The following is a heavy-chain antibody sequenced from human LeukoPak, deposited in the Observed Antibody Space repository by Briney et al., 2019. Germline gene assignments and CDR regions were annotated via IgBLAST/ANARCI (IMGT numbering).Heavy chain of an antibody. CDR2: INPNNGGT. V-gene: IGHV1-2*02. CDR3: ARERGQQVRFDP. Sequence: ASVNVSCTASGYTFTDYDMHWVRQAPGQGLEWMGWINPNNGGTNYAQKFQGRVTMTRDTSISTAYMELSRLRSDDTAVYYCARERGQQVRFDPWGQGTLVTVSS. J-gene: IGHJ5*02. D-gene: IGHD6-13*01. CDR1: GYTFTDYD.